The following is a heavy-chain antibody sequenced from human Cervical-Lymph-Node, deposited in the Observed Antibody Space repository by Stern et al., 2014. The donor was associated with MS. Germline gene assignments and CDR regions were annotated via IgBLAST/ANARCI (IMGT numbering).Heavy chain of an antibody. CDR2: ISADSGNT. CDR1: GYTFTNYG. D-gene: IGHD3-3*01. V-gene: IGHV1-18*04. J-gene: IGHJ4*02. Sequence: QVQLVQSGTELKKPGASVKVSCQASGYTFTNYGISWVRQAPGQGLEWMGWISADSGNTNYAQKFQGRVTMTTDTSTNTAFLELRTLRSDDTAVYYCARRGNYDSWSGREPDDYWGQGTLVTVSS. CDR3: ARRGNYDSWSGREPDDY.